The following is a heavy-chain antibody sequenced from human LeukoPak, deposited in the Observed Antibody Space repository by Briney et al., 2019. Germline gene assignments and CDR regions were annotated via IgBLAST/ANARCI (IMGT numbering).Heavy chain of an antibody. CDR1: GGSISSYY. V-gene: IGHV4-59*01. CDR3: ARGIAALDY. D-gene: IGHD6-6*01. Sequence: NASEALSLTCTVSGGSISSYYWSWIRQPPGKGLEWIGYIYYSGSTNYNPSLKSRVTISVDTSKNQFSLKLSSVTAADTAVYYCARGIAALDYWGQGTLVTVSS. J-gene: IGHJ4*02. CDR2: IYYSGST.